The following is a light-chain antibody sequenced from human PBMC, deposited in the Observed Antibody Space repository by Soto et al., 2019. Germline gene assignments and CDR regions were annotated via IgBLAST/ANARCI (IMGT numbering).Light chain of an antibody. CDR2: GAS. V-gene: IGKV3-15*01. CDR1: QSINSN. J-gene: IGKJ1*01. CDR3: QQYNNWPPWT. Sequence: EIVMTQSPATLSVSPGERATLSCRASQSINSNLTWYQQKPGQAPGLLIYGASTRATGIPARFSGSGSGTEFTLTISSLQSEDFAVYYCQQYNNWPPWTFGQGTKVDIK.